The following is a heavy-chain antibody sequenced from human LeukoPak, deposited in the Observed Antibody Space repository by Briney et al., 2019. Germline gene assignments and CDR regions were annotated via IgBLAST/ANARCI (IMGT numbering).Heavy chain of an antibody. CDR1: GFTFSSYW. CDR3: ASVRV. D-gene: IGHD2-15*01. V-gene: IGHV3-7*03. Sequence: GGSLRLSCKASGFTFSSYWMNWVRQAPGKGLEWVANIKQDGSEKNYVDSVKGRFTISRGNAMNSVYLQMNSLRAEDTAVYYCASVRVGGQGTLVTVSS. J-gene: IGHJ4*02. CDR2: IKQDGSEK.